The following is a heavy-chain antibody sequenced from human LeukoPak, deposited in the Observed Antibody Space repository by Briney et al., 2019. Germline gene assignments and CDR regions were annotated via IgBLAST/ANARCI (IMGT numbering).Heavy chain of an antibody. Sequence: SGPTLVNPTETLTLTCTVSGFSLISDDTMGVSWIRQPPGTALEWLAHIFPNDEKSYNTSLRSRLTISKDTSKRQVVLTLANVVPVDTATYYCARMSDLNSAYVAQAYDYWGQGTLVAVSS. D-gene: IGHD5-12*01. CDR2: IFPNDEK. CDR1: GFSLISDDTMG. J-gene: IGHJ4*02. V-gene: IGHV2-26*02. CDR3: ARMSDLNSAYVAQAYDY.